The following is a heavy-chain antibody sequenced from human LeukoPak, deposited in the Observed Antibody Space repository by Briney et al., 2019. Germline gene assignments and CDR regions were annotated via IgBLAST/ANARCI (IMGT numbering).Heavy chain of an antibody. CDR1: GGSISSSRYY. V-gene: IGHV4-39*01. CDR2: IYYSGST. D-gene: IGHD1-26*01. J-gene: IGHJ4*02. CDR3: ARVGATHFDY. Sequence: PSETLSLTCTVSGGSISSSRYYWGWIRQPPGKGLEWIGSIYYSGSTYYNPSLKSRVTISVDTSKNQFSLKLSSVTAADTAVYYCARVGATHFDYWGQGTLVTVSS.